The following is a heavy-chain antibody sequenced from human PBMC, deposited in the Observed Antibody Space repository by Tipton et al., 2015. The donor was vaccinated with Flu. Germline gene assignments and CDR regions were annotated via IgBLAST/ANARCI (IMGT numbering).Heavy chain of an antibody. V-gene: IGHV4-4*07. CDR3: ARGSGSGTDVTFYF. CDR2: MYVSGST. J-gene: IGHJ4*02. D-gene: IGHD3-10*01. Sequence: LRLSCTVSGGSMSSFHWTWIRQPAGKGLEWIGRMYVSGSTKYNPSLKSRVTMSVDTSKNQFSLKRSSVTAADTAVYYCARGSGSGTDVTFYFWGQGTLVTVSS. CDR1: GGSMSSFH.